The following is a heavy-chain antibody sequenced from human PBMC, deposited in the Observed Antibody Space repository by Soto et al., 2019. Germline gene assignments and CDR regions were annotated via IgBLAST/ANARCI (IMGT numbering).Heavy chain of an antibody. CDR2: ISSSSSTI. J-gene: IGHJ4*02. V-gene: IGHV3-48*02. CDR3: ARDIPSYYYDSSGYSYFDY. Sequence: LRLSCAASGFTFSSYSMNWVRQAPGKGLEWVSYISSSSSTIYYADSVKGRFTISRDNAKNSLYLQMNSLRDEDTAVYYCARDIPSYYYDSSGYSYFDYWGQGTLVTVSA. D-gene: IGHD3-22*01. CDR1: GFTFSSYS.